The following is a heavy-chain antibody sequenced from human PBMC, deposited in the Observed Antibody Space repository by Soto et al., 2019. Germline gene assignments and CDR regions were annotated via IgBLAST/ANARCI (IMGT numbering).Heavy chain of an antibody. V-gene: IGHV4-59*13. J-gene: IGHJ6*03. CDR1: GGSISSYY. D-gene: IGHD3-10*01. CDR2: IYYSGST. CDR3: ARDRNGSGSYYYYYYMDV. Sequence: SLTCTVSGGSISSYYWSWIRQPPGKGLEWIGYIYYSGSTNYNPSLKSRVTISVDTSKNQFSLKLSSVTAADTAVYYCARDRNGSGSYYYYYYMDVWGKGTTVTVSS.